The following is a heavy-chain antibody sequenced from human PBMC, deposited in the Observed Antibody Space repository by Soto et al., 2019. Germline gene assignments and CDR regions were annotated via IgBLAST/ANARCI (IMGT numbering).Heavy chain of an antibody. J-gene: IGHJ5*02. CDR3: ARGGGYCSGGSCYDAVWFDP. D-gene: IGHD2-15*01. CDR1: GGSISSGGYY. CDR2: IYYSGST. V-gene: IGHV4-31*03. Sequence: SETLSLTCTVSGGSISSGGYYWSWIRQHPGKGLEWIGYIYYSGSTYYNPSLKSRVTISVDTSKNQFSLKLSSVTAADTAVYDCARGGGYCSGGSCYDAVWFDPWGQGTLVTVSS.